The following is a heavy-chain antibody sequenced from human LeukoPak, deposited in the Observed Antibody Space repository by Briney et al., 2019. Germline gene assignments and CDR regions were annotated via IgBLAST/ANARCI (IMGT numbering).Heavy chain of an antibody. Sequence: GGSLRLSCEASGFTFSDYYMNWIRQAPGSGLEWISFISGSGDTIYYADSVKGRFTISRDNAKNALYLQMNSLRAEDSAVYYCARRTYYNFWSGYPTSYYYYYYMDVWGKGTTVTVSS. CDR1: GFTFSDYY. D-gene: IGHD3-3*01. CDR2: ISGSGDTI. V-gene: IGHV3-11*01. J-gene: IGHJ6*03. CDR3: ARRTYYNFWSGYPTSYYYYYYMDV.